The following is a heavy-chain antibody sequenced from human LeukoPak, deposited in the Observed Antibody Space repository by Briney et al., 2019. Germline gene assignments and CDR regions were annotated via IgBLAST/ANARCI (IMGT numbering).Heavy chain of an antibody. J-gene: IGHJ4*02. CDR1: GFTFSGYS. V-gene: IGHV3-48*01. CDR3: AKSHRDYYGSGSCDY. D-gene: IGHD3-10*01. Sequence: GGSLRLSCAASGFTFSGYSMNWVRQAPGKGLEWVSYIFYSGTTMSYADSVKGRFTVSRDNARNSLFLQMSSLRADDTAVYYCAKSHRDYYGSGSCDYWGQGTLVTVSS. CDR2: IFYSGTTM.